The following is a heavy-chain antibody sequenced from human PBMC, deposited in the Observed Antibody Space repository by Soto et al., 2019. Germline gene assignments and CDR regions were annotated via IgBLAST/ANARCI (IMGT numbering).Heavy chain of an antibody. CDR3: ASGFGAGSRAFGY. CDR1: GDTFNFYT. Sequence: QVQLVQSGAAVKKPGSSVKVSCKASGDTFNFYTINWVRQAPGLGLEWMGRFNPILSFSNSGMKCQGRVTLTADESTSTAYMGLSSLRFEGTAIYYCASGFGAGSRAFGYWGQGALVTVSS. CDR2: FNPILSFS. J-gene: IGHJ4*02. D-gene: IGHD3-10*01. V-gene: IGHV1-69*02.